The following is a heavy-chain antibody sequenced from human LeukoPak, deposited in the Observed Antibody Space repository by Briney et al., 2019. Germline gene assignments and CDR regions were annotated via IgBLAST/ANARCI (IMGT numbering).Heavy chain of an antibody. Sequence: PSETLSLTCTVSGGSISSYYWSWIRQPPGKGLEWIGYIYYSGSTNYNPSPKSRVTISVDTSKNQFSLKLSSVTAADTAVYYCARSDLVSGSYYVVDYWGQGTLVTVSS. J-gene: IGHJ4*02. CDR3: ARSDLVSGSYYVVDY. D-gene: IGHD1-26*01. CDR2: IYYSGST. CDR1: GGSISSYY. V-gene: IGHV4-59*08.